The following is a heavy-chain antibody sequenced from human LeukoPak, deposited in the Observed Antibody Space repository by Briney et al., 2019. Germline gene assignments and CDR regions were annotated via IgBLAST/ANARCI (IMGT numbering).Heavy chain of an antibody. V-gene: IGHV3-21*01. CDR1: GFTFSSYS. J-gene: IGHJ4*02. D-gene: IGHD3-22*01. Sequence: GGSLRLSCAASGFTFSSYSMNWVRQAPGKGLEWVSSISSSSSYIYYADSVKGRFTISRDNAKNSLYLQMNSLRAEDTAVYYCARVRSRYYFESGAQNFPPLVFDYWGQGILVTVSS. CDR2: ISSSSSYI. CDR3: ARVRSRYYFESGAQNFPPLVFDY.